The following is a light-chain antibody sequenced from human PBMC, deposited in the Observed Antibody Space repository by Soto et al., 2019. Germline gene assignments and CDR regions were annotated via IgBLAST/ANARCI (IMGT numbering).Light chain of an antibody. V-gene: IGKV1-5*03. J-gene: IGKJ1*01. CDR2: ESS. CDR1: QSISTL. Sequence: IQMTQSPSTLSASVGDSVTITCRASQSISTLTAWYQQKPGKAPRLLLYESSALESGVPSRFSGDGSGTDFTLTISGLQPNDSAIYYCQQYHTYWTFGQGTKVEVK. CDR3: QQYHTYWT.